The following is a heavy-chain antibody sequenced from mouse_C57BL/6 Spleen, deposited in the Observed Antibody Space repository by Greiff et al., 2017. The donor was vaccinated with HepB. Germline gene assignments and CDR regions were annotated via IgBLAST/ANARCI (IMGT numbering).Heavy chain of an antibody. CDR3: AREWYYGSKGYFDV. J-gene: IGHJ1*03. CDR1: GYSFTDYN. V-gene: IGHV1-39*01. Sequence: EVKLQESGPELVKPGASVKISCKASGYSFTDYNMNWVKQSNGKSLEWIGVINPNYGTTSYNQKFKGKATLTVDQSSSTAYMQLNSLTSEDSAVYYCAREWYYGSKGYFDVWGTGTTVTVSS. D-gene: IGHD1-1*01. CDR2: INPNYGTT.